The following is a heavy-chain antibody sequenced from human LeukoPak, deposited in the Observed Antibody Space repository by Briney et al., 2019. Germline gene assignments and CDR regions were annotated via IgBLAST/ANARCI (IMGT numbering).Heavy chain of an antibody. V-gene: IGHV3-74*01. J-gene: IGHJ4*02. CDR3: ARENTTMVESSRLDS. CDR2: INSDGSSI. CDR1: GFTISSHW. D-gene: IGHD5-18*01. Sequence: RGSLRLSCAASGFTISSHWMHWVRQGPGKGLVWVSRINSDGSSISYGDSVKGRFTISRDNAKNTLYLQMNSLRAEDTAVYYCARENTTMVESSRLDSWGQGTLVTVSS.